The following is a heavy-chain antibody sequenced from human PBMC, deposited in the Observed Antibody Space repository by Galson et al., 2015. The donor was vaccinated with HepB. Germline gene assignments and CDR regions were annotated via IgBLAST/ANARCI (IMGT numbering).Heavy chain of an antibody. CDR3: ARGGSTAIRSDPFDI. D-gene: IGHD2-21*02. Sequence: SLRLSCAASGFTFNKYDMNWVRQAPGKGLEWVSSISTASRYIYYGDSVKGRFAVSRDNAKDSLYLQRSSLRAEDTAVYYCARGGSTAIRSDPFDIWGQGTMVTVSS. V-gene: IGHV3-21*01. CDR2: ISTASRYI. J-gene: IGHJ3*02. CDR1: GFTFNKYD.